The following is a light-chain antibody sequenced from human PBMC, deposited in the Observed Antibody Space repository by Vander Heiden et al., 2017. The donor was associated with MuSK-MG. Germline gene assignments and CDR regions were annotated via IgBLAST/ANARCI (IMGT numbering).Light chain of an antibody. CDR3: QSPGNSGLYGI. V-gene: IGLV3-25*03. Sequence: YELTHPPSVSVSPGQTARITCSGDTLAKQYTYWYQQKPGQAPVVVRYKDAKRPSGIPERFSGSSSGATVNFKIAGVQADDEPDYYCQSPGNSGLYGIFGGGTKLTVL. CDR1: TLAKQY. J-gene: IGLJ2*01. CDR2: KDA.